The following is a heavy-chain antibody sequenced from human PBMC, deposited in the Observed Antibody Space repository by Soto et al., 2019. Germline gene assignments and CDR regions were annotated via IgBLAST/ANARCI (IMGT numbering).Heavy chain of an antibody. J-gene: IGHJ6*02. V-gene: IGHV4-39*01. D-gene: IGHD4-17*01. CDR3: VRDYTHQYYYGMDV. Sequence: SETLSLTCTVSGGSISSSSYYWGWIRQTPGKGLEWIGSIYYSGSTYYNPSLKSRVTISVDTSKNQFSLKLSSVTAADTAVYYCVRDYTHQYYYGMDVWGQGTTVTVSS. CDR2: IYYSGST. CDR1: GGSISSSSYY.